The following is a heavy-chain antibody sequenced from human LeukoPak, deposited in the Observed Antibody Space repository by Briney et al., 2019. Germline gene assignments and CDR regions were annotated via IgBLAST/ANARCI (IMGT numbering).Heavy chain of an antibody. CDR3: ARDSVGATGDY. CDR1: GFTVSSNY. Sequence: GGSLRLSCVVSGFTVSSNYMNWVRQAPGKGLEWVSSISSSSSYIYYADSVKGRFTISRDNAKNSLYLQMNSLRAEDTAVYYCARDSVGATGDYWGQGTLVTVSS. V-gene: IGHV3-21*01. CDR2: ISSSSSYI. J-gene: IGHJ4*02. D-gene: IGHD1-26*01.